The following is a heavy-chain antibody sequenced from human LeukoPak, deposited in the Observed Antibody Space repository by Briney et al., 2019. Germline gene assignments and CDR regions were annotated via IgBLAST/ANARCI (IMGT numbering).Heavy chain of an antibody. D-gene: IGHD2-15*01. V-gene: IGHV1-58*01. Sequence: ASVKVSCKASGFTFTSSAVQWVRQARGQRLEWIGWIVVGSGNTNYAQKFQERVTITRDMSTSTAYMELSSLRSEDTAVYYCAAGGGYCSGGSCYSPNWFDPWGQGTLVTVSS. CDR1: GFTFTSSA. J-gene: IGHJ5*02. CDR2: IVVGSGNT. CDR3: AAGGGYCSGGSCYSPNWFDP.